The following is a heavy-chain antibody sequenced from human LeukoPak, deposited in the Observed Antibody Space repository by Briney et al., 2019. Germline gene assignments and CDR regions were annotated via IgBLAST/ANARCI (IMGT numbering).Heavy chain of an antibody. J-gene: IGHJ5*02. Sequence: ASVKVSCKASGYTFTGYYMHWVRQAPGQGLEWMGWINPNSGGTNYAQKFQGRVTMTRDTSISTAYMELSRLRSDDTAVYYCARTNVENDILTGYYPWGQGTLVTVSS. CDR3: ARTNVENDILTGYYP. CDR1: GYTFTGYY. CDR2: INPNSGGT. V-gene: IGHV1-2*02. D-gene: IGHD3-9*01.